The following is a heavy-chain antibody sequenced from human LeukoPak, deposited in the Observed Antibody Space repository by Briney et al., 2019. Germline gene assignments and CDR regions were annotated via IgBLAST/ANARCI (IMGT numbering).Heavy chain of an antibody. CDR3: ARGXXTAMVTPPNYYYGMDA. V-gene: IGHV1-69*13. Sequence: GASVKVSCKASGGTFISYAISWVRQAPGQGLEWXXXXXXXXXTXNYAQKFXXXVXXXAXXSTSTAYMELSSLRSEDTAVYYCARGXXTAMVTPPNYYYGMDAWGQGTTVTVSS. CDR2: XXXXXXTX. D-gene: IGHD5-18*01. J-gene: IGHJ6*02. CDR1: GGTFISYA.